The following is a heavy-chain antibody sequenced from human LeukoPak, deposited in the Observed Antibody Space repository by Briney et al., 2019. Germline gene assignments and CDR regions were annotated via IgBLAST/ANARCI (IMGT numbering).Heavy chain of an antibody. CDR2: IKQDGSEK. J-gene: IGHJ4*02. CDR1: GFTFSSYW. V-gene: IGHV3-7*01. Sequence: GGSLRLSCAASGFTFSSYWMSWVRQAPGKGLEWVANIKQDGSEKYYVDSVKGRFTISRDNAKNSLYLQMNSLRAEDTAVYYCARDPRGRPYGSGSYPEVWGQGTLVTVSS. D-gene: IGHD3-10*01. CDR3: ARDPRGRPYGSGSYPEV.